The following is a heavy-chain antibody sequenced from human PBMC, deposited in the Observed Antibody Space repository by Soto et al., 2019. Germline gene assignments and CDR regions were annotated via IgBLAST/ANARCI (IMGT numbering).Heavy chain of an antibody. CDR1: GFTVSSNY. Sequence: GGSLRLSCAASGFTVSSNYMSWVRQAPGKGLEWVSVIYSGGSTYYADSVKGRFTISRDNSKNTLYLQMNSLRAEDTAVYYCARDAVPAAPQNWFDPWGQGTLVTVSS. V-gene: IGHV3-53*01. CDR3: ARDAVPAAPQNWFDP. CDR2: IYSGGST. J-gene: IGHJ5*02. D-gene: IGHD2-2*01.